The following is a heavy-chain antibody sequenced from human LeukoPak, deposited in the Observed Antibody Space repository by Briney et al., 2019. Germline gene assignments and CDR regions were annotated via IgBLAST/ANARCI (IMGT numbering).Heavy chain of an antibody. CDR2: IIPIFGTA. V-gene: IGHV1-69*13. J-gene: IGHJ4*02. CDR3: ARVDQLGYCSSTSCYVFDY. Sequence: SVKVSCKASGGTFSSCAISWVRQAPGQGLEWMGGIIPIFGTANYAQKFQGRVTITADESTSTAYMELSSLRSKDTAVYYCARVDQLGYCSSTSCYVFDYWGQGTLVTVSS. CDR1: GGTFSSCA. D-gene: IGHD2-2*01.